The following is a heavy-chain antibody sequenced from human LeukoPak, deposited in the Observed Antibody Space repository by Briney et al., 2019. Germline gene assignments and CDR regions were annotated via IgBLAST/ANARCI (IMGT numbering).Heavy chain of an antibody. CDR3: ARVPSTSIAARPRDY. D-gene: IGHD6-6*01. V-gene: IGHV1-18*01. J-gene: IGHJ4*02. Sequence: ASVKVSCKASGYTFTSYGISWVRQAPGQGLERMGWISAYNGNTNYAQKLQGRVTMTTDTSTSTAYMELRSLRSDDTAVYYCARVPSTSIAARPRDYWGQGTLVTVSS. CDR1: GYTFTSYG. CDR2: ISAYNGNT.